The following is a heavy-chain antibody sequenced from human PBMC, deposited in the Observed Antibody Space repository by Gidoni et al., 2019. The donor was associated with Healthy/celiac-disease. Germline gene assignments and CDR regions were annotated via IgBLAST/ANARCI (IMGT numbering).Heavy chain of an antibody. CDR2: ISYDGSNK. J-gene: IGHJ4*02. CDR1: GFTFSSYA. CDR3: ARDPTAMVTPFDY. Sequence: VPLVESGGGVVQPGRSLRLSCAASGFTFSSYAMHWVRQAPGTGLEWVAVISYDGSNKYYADSVKGRFTISRDNSKNTLYLQMNSLRAEDTAVYYCARDPTAMVTPFDYWGQGTLVTVSS. D-gene: IGHD5-18*01. V-gene: IGHV3-30-3*01.